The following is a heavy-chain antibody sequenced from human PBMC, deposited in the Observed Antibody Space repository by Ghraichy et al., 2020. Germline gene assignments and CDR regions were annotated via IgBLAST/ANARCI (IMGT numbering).Heavy chain of an antibody. D-gene: IGHD3-16*02. CDR3: ARAARGYRGQEFVDL. V-gene: IGHV3-23*01. CDR2: ISSSGGNT. CDR1: GFTFSNYA. J-gene: IGHJ1*01. Sequence: GGSLRLSCAASGFTFSNYAMSWVRQAPGKGLEWVAAISSSGGNTFYADSVKGRFTISRDNSKNTLYLQMNSLRAEDTAVYYCARAARGYRGQEFVDLWDRGILFIVSA.